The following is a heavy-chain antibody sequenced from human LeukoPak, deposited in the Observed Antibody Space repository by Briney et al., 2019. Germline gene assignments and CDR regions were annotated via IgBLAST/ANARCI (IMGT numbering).Heavy chain of an antibody. V-gene: IGHV3-30-3*01. Sequence: GGSLRLSCAASGFTFSSYAMHWVRQAPGKGLEWVAVISYDGSNKYYADSVKGRFTISRDNSKNTLYLQMNSLRAEDTAVYYCASWYYYDSSGSLPGQDLHNWFDPWGQGTLVTVSS. CDR2: ISYDGSNK. CDR1: GFTFSSYA. J-gene: IGHJ5*02. D-gene: IGHD3-22*01. CDR3: ASWYYYDSSGSLPGQDLHNWFDP.